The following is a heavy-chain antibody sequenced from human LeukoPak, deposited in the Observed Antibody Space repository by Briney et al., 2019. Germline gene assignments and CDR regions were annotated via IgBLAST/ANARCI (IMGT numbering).Heavy chain of an antibody. Sequence: WASVKVSCKASGYTFTDYYMHWVRQAPGQGLEWMGWINPNSGATNYARKFQGRVSVTRDTSISTVYMDLTRLTSDDTAVYYCARVPPSSYSSGTYYFDYWGQGTLVTVSS. CDR1: GYTFTDYY. V-gene: IGHV1-2*02. CDR3: ARVPPSSYSSGTYYFDY. J-gene: IGHJ4*02. D-gene: IGHD6-19*01. CDR2: INPNSGAT.